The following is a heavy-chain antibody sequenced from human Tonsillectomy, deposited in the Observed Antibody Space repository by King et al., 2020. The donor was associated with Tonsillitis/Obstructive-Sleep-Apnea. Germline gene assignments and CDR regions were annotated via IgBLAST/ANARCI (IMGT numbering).Heavy chain of an antibody. V-gene: IGHV4-34*01. J-gene: IGHJ6*03. D-gene: IGHD3-3*01. CDR2: INHSGST. CDR3: ARRPVGTYDFWSGSVPCYMDV. Sequence: VQLQQWGAGLLKPSETLSLTCAVYGGSFSGYYWSWIRQPPGKGLEWIGEINHSGSTNYNPSLKSRVTISVDTSKNQFSLKLSSVTAADTAVYYCARRPVGTYDFWSGSVPCYMDVWGKGTTVTVSS. CDR1: GGSFSGYY.